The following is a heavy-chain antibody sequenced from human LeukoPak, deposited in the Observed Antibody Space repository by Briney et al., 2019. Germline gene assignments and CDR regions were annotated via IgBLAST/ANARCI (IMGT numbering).Heavy chain of an antibody. CDR1: GGSFSGYY. CDR2: INHFGTT. D-gene: IGHD4-17*01. J-gene: IGHJ5*02. CDR3: ASLWYGDYQGECA. Sequence: PSETLSLTCAVYGGSFSGYYWSWIRQPPGKGLEWIGDINHFGTTNYHPSLKSRVTISVDTTRNQFSLKLSSVTAANAAVYYGASLWYGDYQGECAWGQGTLVTVSS. V-gene: IGHV4-34*01.